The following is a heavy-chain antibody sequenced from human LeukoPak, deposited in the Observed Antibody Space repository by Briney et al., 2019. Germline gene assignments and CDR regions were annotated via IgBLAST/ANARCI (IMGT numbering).Heavy chain of an antibody. CDR2: IKQDGSEK. V-gene: IGHV3-7*01. D-gene: IGHD3-22*01. CDR3: ARVGPGYYSTVDY. Sequence: PGGSLRLSCAASEFTFSNAWMSWVRQAPGKGLEWVANIKQDGSEKYYVDSVKGRFTISRDNAKNSLYLQMNSLRAEDTAVYYCARVGPGYYSTVDYWGQGTLVTVSS. CDR1: EFTFSNAW. J-gene: IGHJ4*02.